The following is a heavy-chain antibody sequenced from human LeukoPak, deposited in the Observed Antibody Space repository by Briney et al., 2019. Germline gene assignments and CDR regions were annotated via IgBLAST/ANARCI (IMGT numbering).Heavy chain of an antibody. CDR3: ATINFLWAFDY. CDR1: GGSISSSSYY. J-gene: IGHJ4*02. V-gene: IGHV4-39*07. D-gene: IGHD2-21*01. Sequence: SETLSLTCTVSGGSISSSSYYWGWIRQPPGKGLEWIGSIYYSGSTYYNPSLKSRVTISVDTSKNQFSLKLSSVTAADTAVYYCATINFLWAFDYWGQGTLVTVSS. CDR2: IYYSGST.